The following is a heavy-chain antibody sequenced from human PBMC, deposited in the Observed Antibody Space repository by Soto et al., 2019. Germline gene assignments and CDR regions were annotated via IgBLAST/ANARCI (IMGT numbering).Heavy chain of an antibody. D-gene: IGHD6-6*01. CDR2: IYHSGST. CDR1: GGSISSGGYS. V-gene: IGHV4-30-2*01. CDR3: AGGIAARPLGY. J-gene: IGHJ4*02. Sequence: QLQLQESGSGLVKPSQTLSLTCAVSGGSISSGGYSWSWIRQPPGKGLEWIGYIYHSGSTYYNPSLKIRVTVAVDRSKNQFSLRLSSVTAADTAVYYCAGGIAARPLGYWGQGTLVTVSS.